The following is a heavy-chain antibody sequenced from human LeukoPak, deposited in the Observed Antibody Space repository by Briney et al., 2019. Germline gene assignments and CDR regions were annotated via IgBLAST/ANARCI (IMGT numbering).Heavy chain of an antibody. CDR2: IYYSGST. V-gene: IGHV4-39*07. CDR3: ARVSGWYNN. CDR1: GGSISSSSYY. J-gene: IGHJ4*02. D-gene: IGHD6-19*01. Sequence: SETLSLTCTVSGGSISSSSYYWGWIRQPPGKGLEWIGSIYYSGSTYYNPSLKSRVTISVDTYKNQFSLKLSSVTAADTAVYYCARVSGWYNNWGQGTLVTVSS.